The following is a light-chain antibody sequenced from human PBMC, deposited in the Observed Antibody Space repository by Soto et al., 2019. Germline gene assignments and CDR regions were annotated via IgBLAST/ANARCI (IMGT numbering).Light chain of an antibody. Sequence: QSALTQPPSVSGAPGQRVTISCTGSSSNIGAGYDVHWYQQVPGTAPKLLIYGNNNRPSGVPDRFSGSKSGTSASLAIAGLQAEDDADYYCQSDDSSLRVFGTGPKVTVL. CDR3: QSDDSSLRV. CDR1: SSNIGAGYD. CDR2: GNN. V-gene: IGLV1-40*01. J-gene: IGLJ1*01.